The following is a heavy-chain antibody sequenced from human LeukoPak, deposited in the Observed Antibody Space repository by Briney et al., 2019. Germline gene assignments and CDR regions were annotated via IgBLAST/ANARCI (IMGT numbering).Heavy chain of an antibody. Sequence: GGSLRLSCAASGFTFSDYWMSWVRQAPGKGLEWVSNIKQDGSEEYYANSLRGRLTISRDNAKNSLYLQMNNLRDEDTAVYYCARDGMITCARVIVCDYWGQGTLVTASS. J-gene: IGHJ4*02. CDR3: ARDGMITCARVIVCDY. D-gene: IGHD3-16*02. CDR2: IKQDGSEE. V-gene: IGHV3-7*01. CDR1: GFTFSDYW.